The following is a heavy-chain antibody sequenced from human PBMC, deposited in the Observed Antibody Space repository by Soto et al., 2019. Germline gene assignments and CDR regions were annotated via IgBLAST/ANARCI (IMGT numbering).Heavy chain of an antibody. CDR1: GFTFGSYA. J-gene: IGHJ4*02. Sequence: EVQLLESGGGLVQPGGSLRLSCAASGFTFGSYAMSWVRQAPGKGLEWVSSIGAGYGTYYADSVKGRFTISRDNSKNTLYLQMNSLRAEDTAIYYCATPYSGSWFSPFDYWGQGSLVTVSS. V-gene: IGHV3-23*01. D-gene: IGHD6-13*01. CDR3: ATPYSGSWFSPFDY. CDR2: IGAGYGT.